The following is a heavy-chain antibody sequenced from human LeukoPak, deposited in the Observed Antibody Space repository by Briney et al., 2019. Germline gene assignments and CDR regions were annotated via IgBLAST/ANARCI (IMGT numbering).Heavy chain of an antibody. V-gene: IGHV4-39*07. CDR1: GGSISSSSYY. CDR3: ARDNVVVAATPEWGFDP. J-gene: IGHJ5*02. D-gene: IGHD2-15*01. CDR2: IYYSGST. Sequence: PSETLSLTCTVSGGSISSSSYYWGWIRQPPGRGLEWIGSIYYSGSTYYNPSLKSRVTISVDTSKNQFSLKLSSVTAADTAVYYCARDNVVVAATPEWGFDPWGQGTLVTVSS.